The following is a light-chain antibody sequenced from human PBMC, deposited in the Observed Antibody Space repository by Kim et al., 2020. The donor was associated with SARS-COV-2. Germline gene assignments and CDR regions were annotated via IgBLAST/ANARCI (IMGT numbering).Light chain of an antibody. V-gene: IGKV3-20*01. CDR1: QSQRSSY. CDR2: GAA. Sequence: RGERATLTRRARQSQRSSYLSLYEQQPGQAPRRLIYGAACRTTGIPDRFSGSGSWTDFTLNISRLEPEDFAVYYCQQYGSSRGFTFGPGTKVDIK. J-gene: IGKJ3*01. CDR3: QQYGSSRGFT.